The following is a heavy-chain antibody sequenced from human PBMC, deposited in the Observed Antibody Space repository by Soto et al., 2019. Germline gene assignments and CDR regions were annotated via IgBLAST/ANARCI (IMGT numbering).Heavy chain of an antibody. J-gene: IGHJ6*02. CDR3: ARSYDSSGYYPDSYHYGMDV. CDR1: GGTFSSYA. CDR2: IIPIFGTA. D-gene: IGHD3-22*01. Sequence: SVKVSCKASGGTFSSYAISWVRQAPGQGLEWMGGIIPIFGTANYAQRFQGRVTITADESTSTAYMELSSLRSEDTAVYYCARSYDSSGYYPDSYHYGMDVWGQGTTVTVSS. V-gene: IGHV1-69*13.